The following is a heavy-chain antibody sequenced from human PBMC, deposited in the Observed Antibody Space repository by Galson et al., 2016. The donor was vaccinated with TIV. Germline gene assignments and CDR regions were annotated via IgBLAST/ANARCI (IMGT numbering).Heavy chain of an antibody. J-gene: IGHJ4*02. CDR2: IKDTGVTT. CDR3: AREMPVTFFFDY. CDR1: GYTFTSYH. D-gene: IGHD2-2*01. Sequence: SVKVSCKASGYTFTSYHLHWVRQAPGQGLEWMGIIKDTGVTTTYPQRFQGRLTITRDTSTTTVYMELSSLRSEDTAVYYCAREMPVTFFFDYWGQGTLVTVSS. V-gene: IGHV1-46*01.